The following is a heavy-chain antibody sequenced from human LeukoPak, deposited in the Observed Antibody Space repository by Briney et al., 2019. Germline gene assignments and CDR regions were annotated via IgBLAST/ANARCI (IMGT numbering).Heavy chain of an antibody. CDR2: IYYSGST. J-gene: IGHJ5*02. V-gene: IGHV4-38-2*01. CDR1: GSSITSGFS. D-gene: IGHD3-3*01. Sequence: KPSEPLYLPCAFSGSSITSGFSWGWVRQPPGKGLEWIGSIYYSGSTYYNPSLKSPVTISVDTSKNQFSLKLSSVTAADTAVYYCANDFLSGSRRFDLWGQGTLVTVSS. CDR3: ANDFLSGSRRFDL.